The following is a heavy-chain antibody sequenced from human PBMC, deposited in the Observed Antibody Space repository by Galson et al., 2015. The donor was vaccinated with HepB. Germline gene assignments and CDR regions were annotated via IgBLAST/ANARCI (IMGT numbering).Heavy chain of an antibody. CDR1: GYTFTSYD. Sequence: SVKVSCKASGYTFTSYDINWVRQATGQGLEWMGWMNPNSGNTGYAQKFQGRVTMTRNTSTSTAYMELSSLRSEDTAVYYCASRRGGSTSARGIDYWGQGTLVTVSS. V-gene: IGHV1-8*01. J-gene: IGHJ4*02. CDR2: MNPNSGNT. D-gene: IGHD2-2*01. CDR3: ASRRGGSTSARGIDY.